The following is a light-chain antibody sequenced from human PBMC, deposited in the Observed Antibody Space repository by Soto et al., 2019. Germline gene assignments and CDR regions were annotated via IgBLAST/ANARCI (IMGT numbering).Light chain of an antibody. CDR2: GAS. J-gene: IGKJ3*01. CDR1: QSVSSSY. Sequence: EIVLTQSPGTLSLSPGERATLSCRASQSVSSSYLAWYQQKPGQAPRLLIYGASSRATGIPDRFSGSGSGTDFTLPISRLEPEDCAVYYCQQYGSSPFTFGPGTKVDIK. V-gene: IGKV3-20*01. CDR3: QQYGSSPFT.